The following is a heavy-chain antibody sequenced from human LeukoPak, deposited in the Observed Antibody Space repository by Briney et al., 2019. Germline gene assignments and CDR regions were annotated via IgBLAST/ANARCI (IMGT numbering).Heavy chain of an antibody. J-gene: IGHJ4*02. CDR2: IKHDGSGK. Sequence: GGSLRLSCVASGFTFSTYTMNWVRQAPGKGLEWVANIKHDGSGKFYVDSVKGRFTVSRDNAKNSLYLQMSSLRAEDTAVYYCANTVGVTAFLAYWGQGTLVTVSS. CDR1: GFTFSTYT. D-gene: IGHD2-21*02. V-gene: IGHV3-7*01. CDR3: ANTVGVTAFLAY.